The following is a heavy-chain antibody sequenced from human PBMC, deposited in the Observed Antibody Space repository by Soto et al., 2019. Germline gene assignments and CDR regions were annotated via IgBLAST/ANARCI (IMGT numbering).Heavy chain of an antibody. D-gene: IGHD2-15*01. CDR2: IWYDGSNK. CDR3: ARDAHCSGGSCYGQMDIHWFDP. CDR1: GFTFSSYG. V-gene: IGHV3-33*01. Sequence: GGSLRLSCAASGFTFSSYGMHWVRQAPGKGLEWVAVIWYDGSNKYYADSVKGRFTISRDNSKNTLYLQMNSLRAEDTAVYYCARDAHCSGGSCYGQMDIHWFDPWGQGTLVPVSS. J-gene: IGHJ5*02.